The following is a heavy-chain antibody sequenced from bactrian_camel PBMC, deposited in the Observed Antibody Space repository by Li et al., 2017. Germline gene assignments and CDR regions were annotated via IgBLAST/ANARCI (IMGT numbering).Heavy chain of an antibody. V-gene: IGHV3S1*01. D-gene: IGHD2*01. J-gene: IGHJ4*01. Sequence: HVQLVESGGGSVQSGGSLRLSCAASGSGYISGSYCLGWFRQVPGKEREGVAAIAPSTGSTYYDDSVKGRFTVSRDNGKNSVYLQMDSLKLEDTAMYYCAADFGPYCSGPYLARRANFEGQGTQVTVS. CDR1: GSGYISGSYC. CDR2: IAPSTGST.